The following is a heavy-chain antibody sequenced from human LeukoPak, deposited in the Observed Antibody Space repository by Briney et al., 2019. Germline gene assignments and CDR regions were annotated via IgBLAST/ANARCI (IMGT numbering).Heavy chain of an antibody. CDR3: VKDEAKYYYGSATAFDY. CDR2: VASDESDT. D-gene: IGHD3-10*01. CDR1: GFTLSSSW. J-gene: IGHJ4*02. V-gene: IGHV3-74*01. Sequence: PGGSLRLSCAASGFTLSSSWMHWVRQAPGKGLVWVSRVASDESDTKYADSVKGRFTISRDNSKNTLYLQMSSLRAEDTAVYYCVKDEAKYYYGSATAFDYWGQGTLVTVSS.